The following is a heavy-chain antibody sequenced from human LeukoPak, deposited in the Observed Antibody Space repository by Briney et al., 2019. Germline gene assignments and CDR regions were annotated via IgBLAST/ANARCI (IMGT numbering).Heavy chain of an antibody. Sequence: PSETLSLTCTVSGGSISSSNWWGWVRQPPGKGLECIGEIYHFGTTNYNPSLKSRVTISVDKSKNQFSLKLSSVTAADTAVYYCARDCGSGYSGYGCLGKGSPFDYWGQGTLVTVSS. J-gene: IGHJ4*02. CDR3: ARDCGSGYSGYGCLGKGSPFDY. D-gene: IGHD5-12*01. CDR1: GGSISSSNW. V-gene: IGHV4-4*02. CDR2: IYHFGTT.